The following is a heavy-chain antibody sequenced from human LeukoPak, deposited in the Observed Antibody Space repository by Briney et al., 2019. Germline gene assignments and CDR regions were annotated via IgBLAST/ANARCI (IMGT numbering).Heavy chain of an antibody. Sequence: PGGSLRLSCAASGFTFSSYAMSWVRQAPGKGLEWVSAISGSGGSTYYADSVKGRFTISRDNSRNTLYLQMNSLRAEDTAVYYCAKDGVEDIVVVPATYYFDYWGQGTLVTVSS. J-gene: IGHJ4*02. D-gene: IGHD2-2*01. CDR2: ISGSGGST. CDR3: AKDGVEDIVVVPATYYFDY. CDR1: GFTFSSYA. V-gene: IGHV3-23*01.